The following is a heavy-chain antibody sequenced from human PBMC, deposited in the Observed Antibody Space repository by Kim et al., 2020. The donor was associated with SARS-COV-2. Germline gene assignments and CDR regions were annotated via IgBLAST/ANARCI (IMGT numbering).Heavy chain of an antibody. Sequence: DDTEYAASGKGRTTSRQDDAKNALYLKTNRLKTEDTAVYYCARDNVGSYDHWGQGTLVTVSS. CDR2: DDT. D-gene: IGHD1-26*01. CDR3: ARDNVGSYDH. V-gene: IGHV3-72*01. J-gene: IGHJ5*02.